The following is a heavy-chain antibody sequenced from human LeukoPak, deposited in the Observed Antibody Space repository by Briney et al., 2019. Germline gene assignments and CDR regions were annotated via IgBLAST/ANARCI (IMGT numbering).Heavy chain of an antibody. Sequence: SETLSLTCAVYGGSFSGYYWSWIRQPPGKGLEWIGEINHSGSTNYNPSLKSRVTISVDTSKNQFSLKLSSVTAADTAVYYCARHRHYYGSGTHFDYWGQGTLVTVSS. CDR2: INHSGST. D-gene: IGHD3-10*01. CDR3: ARHRHYYGSGTHFDY. CDR1: GGSFSGYY. V-gene: IGHV4-34*01. J-gene: IGHJ4*02.